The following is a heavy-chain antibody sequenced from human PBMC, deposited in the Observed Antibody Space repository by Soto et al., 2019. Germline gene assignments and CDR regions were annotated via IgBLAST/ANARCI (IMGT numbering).Heavy chain of an antibody. J-gene: IGHJ4*02. CDR2: INGDGSST. CDR3: ANGYCSGGSCHVAGGGFDY. V-gene: IGHV3-74*01. Sequence: EVQLVESGGGLVQPGGSLRLSCVASGFTFSRYWMHWVRQAPGKGLVWVSRINGDGSSTSYADSVKGRFTISRDNAKNTLYLQMNSLRAEDTAVYYCANGYCSGGSCHVAGGGFDYWGQGSLVTVSS. D-gene: IGHD2-15*01. CDR1: GFTFSRYW.